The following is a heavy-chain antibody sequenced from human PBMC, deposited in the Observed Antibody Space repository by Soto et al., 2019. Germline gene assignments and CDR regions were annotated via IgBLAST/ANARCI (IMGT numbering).Heavy chain of an antibody. V-gene: IGHV1-18*01. Sequence: ASVKVSCKASGYTFTSYGISWVRQAPGQGLEWMGWISAYNGNTNYAQKHQGRVTMTTDTSTSTAYMELRSLRSDDTAVYYCARDVVVAATSNWFDPWGQGTLVTVSS. D-gene: IGHD2-15*01. J-gene: IGHJ5*02. CDR3: ARDVVVAATSNWFDP. CDR2: ISAYNGNT. CDR1: GYTFTSYG.